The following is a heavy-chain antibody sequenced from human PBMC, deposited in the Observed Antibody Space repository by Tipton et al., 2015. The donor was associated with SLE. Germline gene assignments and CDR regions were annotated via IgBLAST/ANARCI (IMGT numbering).Heavy chain of an antibody. V-gene: IGHV4-39*07. CDR1: GGSIRTSSYY. Sequence: LRLSCSVSGGSIRTSSYYWSWIRQPPGKGLEWIGTIYYTGTTYYNPSLKSRVTISVDTSKNQFSLKLSSVTAADTAVYYCARGRGSYYYFDSWGQGTLATVSS. CDR3: ARGRGSYYYFDS. CDR2: IYYTGTT. J-gene: IGHJ4*02. D-gene: IGHD3-10*01.